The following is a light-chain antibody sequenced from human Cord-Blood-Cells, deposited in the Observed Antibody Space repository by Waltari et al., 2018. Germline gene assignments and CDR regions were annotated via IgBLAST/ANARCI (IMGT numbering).Light chain of an antibody. Sequence: QSALTQPASVSGSPGQSITISCTGTSSDVGGYNYASWYQQHPGKAPKLMIYEVSNRPSGVSNRFSGSKSGNTASLTISGHQAEDEADYYCSSYTSSSTYVFGTGTKVTVL. V-gene: IGLV2-14*01. CDR2: EVS. J-gene: IGLJ1*01. CDR3: SSYTSSSTYV. CDR1: SSDVGGYNY.